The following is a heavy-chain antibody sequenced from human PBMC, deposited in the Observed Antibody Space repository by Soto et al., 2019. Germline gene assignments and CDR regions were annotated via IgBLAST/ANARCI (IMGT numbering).Heavy chain of an antibody. D-gene: IGHD5-12*01. V-gene: IGHV4-39*07. CDR3: AGIVEMATITYFDY. J-gene: IGHJ4*02. CDR2: MYYSGNA. CDR1: GGPISSSSCY. Sequence: PSETLSLTCIVSGGPISSSSCYWGWVRRPPGKGLEWIGSMYYSGNAYNTPSLNGRVTISVDTSKNQFSLKLSSVTAADTAVYYCAGIVEMATITYFDYWGQGTLVTVSS.